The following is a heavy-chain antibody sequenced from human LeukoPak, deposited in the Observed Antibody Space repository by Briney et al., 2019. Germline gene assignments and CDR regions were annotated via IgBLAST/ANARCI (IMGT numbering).Heavy chain of an antibody. V-gene: IGHV3-7*01. J-gene: IGHJ1*01. Sequence: PGGSLRLSCAASGFTFSTSWMSWVRQAPGKGLEWVANIKHDGSEKNFVDSVKGRFTISRDNAKNTVSLQMNSLRAEDTGVYYCARAPSEIGGYYPEYFRHWGQGTLVTVSP. CDR1: GFTFSTSW. D-gene: IGHD3-22*01. CDR3: ARAPSEIGGYYPEYFRH. CDR2: IKHDGSEK.